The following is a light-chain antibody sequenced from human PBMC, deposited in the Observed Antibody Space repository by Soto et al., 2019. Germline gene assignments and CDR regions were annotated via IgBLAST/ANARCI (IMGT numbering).Light chain of an antibody. CDR2: EVT. V-gene: IGLV2-14*03. CDR1: SSDVGSYNF. Sequence: QSALTQPASVSGSPGQSITISCTGTSSDVGSYNFVSWYQQHPGKVPKLMIYEVTNRPSGVSSRFSGSKSGNTASLTISGLQAEDEAAYYCSSLTITNTPVFGGGTKLTVL. CDR3: SSLTITNTPV. J-gene: IGLJ2*01.